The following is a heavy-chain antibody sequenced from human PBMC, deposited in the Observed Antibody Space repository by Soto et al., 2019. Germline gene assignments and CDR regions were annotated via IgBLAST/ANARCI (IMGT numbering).Heavy chain of an antibody. CDR3: ARDTAYAFDI. J-gene: IGHJ3*02. Sequence: EVQLVESGGALVQPGGSLRLSCTASGFTFSSYSMNWVRQAPGKGLEWVSYITSSSSSIHYADSVKGRFTISRDNAENSLYLQMSSLRDEDTAMYYCARDTAYAFDIWGQGTKVTVSS. D-gene: IGHD2-21*02. CDR2: ITSSSSSI. V-gene: IGHV3-48*02. CDR1: GFTFSSYS.